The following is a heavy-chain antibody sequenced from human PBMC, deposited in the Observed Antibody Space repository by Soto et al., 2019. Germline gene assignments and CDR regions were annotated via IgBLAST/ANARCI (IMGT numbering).Heavy chain of an antibody. CDR1: AFTFRNYW. Sequence: EVQLVESGGGLVQPGGSLRLSCAASAFTFRNYWMSWVRQAPGKGLECVAKIKEDGSDKYYVDSVKGRFTISRDNAKNSVYLQMSSLTVEDTAMYYCARASSSTSGALDYWGQGTLVTVSS. D-gene: IGHD2-2*01. V-gene: IGHV3-7*04. CDR2: IKEDGSDK. CDR3: ARASSSTSGALDY. J-gene: IGHJ4*02.